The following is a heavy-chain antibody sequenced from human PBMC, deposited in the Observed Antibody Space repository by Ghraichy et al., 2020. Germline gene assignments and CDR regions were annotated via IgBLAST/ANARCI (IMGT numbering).Heavy chain of an antibody. V-gene: IGHV3-64D*06. CDR2: ISSDGGGT. CDR1: GFTFSNYA. J-gene: IGHJ6*02. D-gene: IGHD3-22*01. Sequence: ESLNISCAASGFTFSNYAMHWVRQAPGKGLEYVSAISSDGGGTYYADSVKGRFTISRDNSKNTLYLQMSSLRAEDTAVYYCVKVIYSSALASYYYYGMDVWGQGTTVTVSS. CDR3: VKVIYSSALASYYYYGMDV.